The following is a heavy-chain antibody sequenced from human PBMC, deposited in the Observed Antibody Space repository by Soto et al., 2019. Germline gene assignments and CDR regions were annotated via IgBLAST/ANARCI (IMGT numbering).Heavy chain of an antibody. CDR3: AKHGDYYDSSGYFVY. Sequence: EVQLLESGGGLVQPGVSLRLSCAASGFTFSSDAMSWVRQSPGKGLEWVSAISGSGGSTYYADSVKGRFTISRDNSKNTLYLQMNSLRAADTAVYYCAKHGDYYDSSGYFVYCGQGALVTVS. V-gene: IGHV3-23*01. CDR1: GFTFSSDA. D-gene: IGHD3-22*01. CDR2: ISGSGGST. J-gene: IGHJ4*02.